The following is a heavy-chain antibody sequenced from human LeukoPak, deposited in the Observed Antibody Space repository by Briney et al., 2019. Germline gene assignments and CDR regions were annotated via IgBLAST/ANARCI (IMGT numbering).Heavy chain of an antibody. J-gene: IGHJ4*02. D-gene: IGHD3-22*01. CDR3: ARRTFGSSGYPHFDY. CDR1: GYSFTSYW. V-gene: IGHV5-51*01. Sequence: PGESLKISCKGSGYSFTSYWIGWVRQMPGKGLEWMGIIYPGDSDTRYSPSFQGQVTISADKSISTAYLQWSSLRASDTAIYYCARRTFGSSGYPHFDYWGQGTLVTVSS. CDR2: IYPGDSDT.